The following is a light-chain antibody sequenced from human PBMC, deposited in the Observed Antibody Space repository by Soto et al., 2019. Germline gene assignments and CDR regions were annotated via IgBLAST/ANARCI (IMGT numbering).Light chain of an antibody. V-gene: IGLV1-51*01. J-gene: IGLJ2*01. CDR2: DNN. CDR3: GTWDYSLSVVV. Sequence: QSVLTQPPSVSAAPGQKVTISCSGSRSNIGDNYVSWYQQLPGTAPKLLIYDNNKRPSGIPDRFSGSKSGTSATLGITGLQTGDEADYYCGTWDYSLSVVVFGGGTKLTVL. CDR1: RSNIGDNY.